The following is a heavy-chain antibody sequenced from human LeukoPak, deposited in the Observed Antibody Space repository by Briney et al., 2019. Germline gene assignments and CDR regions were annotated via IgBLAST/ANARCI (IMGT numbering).Heavy chain of an antibody. CDR2: ISYDGSNK. Sequence: GGSLRLSCAASGFTFSSYGMHWVRQAPGKGLEWVAIISYDGSNKYYADSVKGRFTISRDNSKNTLYLQMNSLGAEDTAVYYCAKSRGCSSTSCLVDYWGQGTLVTVSS. CDR1: GFTFSSYG. CDR3: AKSRGCSSTSCLVDY. J-gene: IGHJ4*02. V-gene: IGHV3-30*18. D-gene: IGHD2-2*01.